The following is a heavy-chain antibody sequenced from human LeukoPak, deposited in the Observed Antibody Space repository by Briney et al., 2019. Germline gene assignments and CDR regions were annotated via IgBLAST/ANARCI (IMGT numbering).Heavy chain of an antibody. CDR3: VRERGYSYGYDAFDI. D-gene: IGHD5-18*01. Sequence: GGSLRLSCSASGFTFSRYAMHWVRQAPGKGLEYVSAISSNGGSTYYADSVKGRFTISRDNSKNTLYLQMSSLRAEDTAVYYCVRERGYSYGYDAFDIWGQGTMVTVSS. J-gene: IGHJ3*02. CDR2: ISSNGGST. CDR1: GFTFSRYA. V-gene: IGHV3-64D*06.